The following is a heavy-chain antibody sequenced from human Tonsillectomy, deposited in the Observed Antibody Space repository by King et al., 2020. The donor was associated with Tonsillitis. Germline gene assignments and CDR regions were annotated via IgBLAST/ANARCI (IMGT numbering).Heavy chain of an antibody. CDR1: GFSVDSNY. CDR3: AREGRGYCFDY. V-gene: IGHV3-66*01. CDR2: IYTGGTT. Sequence: VQLVESGGGLVQPGGSLRLSCAASGFSVDSNYVSWVRQAPGKGLEWVSVIYTGGTTYYADSVKGRFTISKDNSQNTVYLQMSSLRAEETAVYYCAREGRGYCFDYWGQGTLVTVSS. J-gene: IGHJ4*02. D-gene: IGHD5-12*01.